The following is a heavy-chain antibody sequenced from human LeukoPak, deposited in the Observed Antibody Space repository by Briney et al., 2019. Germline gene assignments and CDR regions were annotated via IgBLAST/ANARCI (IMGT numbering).Heavy chain of an antibody. CDR3: ALAPGRDYFDS. CDR1: GGSFSGYY. J-gene: IGHJ4*02. V-gene: IGHV4-34*01. D-gene: IGHD3-10*01. CDR2: MNHSGST. Sequence: SETLSLTCAVYGGSFSGYYWSWIRQPPGQGLEWIGDMNHSGSTNYNPSLKSRVTLSVDTSKNQSSLKLSPATAADTAVYYCALAPGRDYFDSWGQGTLVTVSS.